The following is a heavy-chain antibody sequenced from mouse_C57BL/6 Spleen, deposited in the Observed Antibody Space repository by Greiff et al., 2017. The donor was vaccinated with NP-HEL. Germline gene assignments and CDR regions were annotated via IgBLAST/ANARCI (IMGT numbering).Heavy chain of an antibody. CDR3: ARSGSREALDY. V-gene: IGHV1-55*01. J-gene: IGHJ2*01. Sequence: QVQLQQSGAELVKPGASVKMSCKASGYTFTSYWITWVKQRPGQGLEWIGDIYPGSGSTNYNEKFKSKATLTVDTSSSTAYMQLSSLTSEDSAVYYCARSGSREALDYWGQGTTLTVSS. CDR1: GYTFTSYW. CDR2: IYPGSGST. D-gene: IGHD1-1*01.